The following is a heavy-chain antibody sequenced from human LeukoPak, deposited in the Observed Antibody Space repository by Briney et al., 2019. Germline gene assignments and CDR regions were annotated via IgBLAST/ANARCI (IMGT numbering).Heavy chain of an antibody. J-gene: IGHJ2*01. CDR2: FYAEDGET. V-gene: IGHV1-24*01. Sequence: ASVKVSCKVSGYTLTELSMHWVRQAPGKGVEWMGGFYAEDGETIYAQKVQGRVTMTEDTSTDTAYMELSSLRSEDTAVYYCATDRAPGDWYFDLWGRGTLVTVSS. CDR3: ATDRAPGDWYFDL. D-gene: IGHD3-10*01. CDR1: GYTLTELS.